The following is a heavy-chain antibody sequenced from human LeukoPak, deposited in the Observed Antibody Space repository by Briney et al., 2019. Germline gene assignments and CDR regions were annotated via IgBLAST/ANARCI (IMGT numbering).Heavy chain of an antibody. D-gene: IGHD6-13*01. J-gene: IGHJ3*02. CDR2: ISSSGSTI. CDR3: ARDLAAAAGSDAFDI. Sequence: GGSLRLSCAASGFTFSDYYMSWIRQAPGKGLEWVSYISSSGSTIYYADSVKGRFTISRDNAKNSLYLQMNSLRAEDTAVYYCARDLAAAAGSDAFDIWGQGTMVTVSS. V-gene: IGHV3-11*04. CDR1: GFTFSDYY.